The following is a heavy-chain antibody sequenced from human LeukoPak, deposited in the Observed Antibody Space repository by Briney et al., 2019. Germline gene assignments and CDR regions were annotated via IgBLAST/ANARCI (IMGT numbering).Heavy chain of an antibody. J-gene: IGHJ6*04. CDR1: GGSFSGYY. D-gene: IGHD3-22*01. CDR3: ARVTMIASSGLDV. V-gene: IGHV4-34*01. CDR2: INHSGST. Sequence: SETLSLTCAVYGGSFSGYYWCWIRQPPGKGLEWIGEINHSGSTNYNPSLKSRVTISVDTSKNQFSLKLSSVTAADTAVYYCARVTMIASSGLDVWGKGTTVTVSS.